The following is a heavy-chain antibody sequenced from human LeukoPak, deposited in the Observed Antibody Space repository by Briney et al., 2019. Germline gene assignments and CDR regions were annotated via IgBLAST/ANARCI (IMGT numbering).Heavy chain of an antibody. CDR1: EFIFSTYW. J-gene: IGHJ6*02. CDR3: ARDQGLRLYDFWSEDYYYGMDV. V-gene: IGHV3-21*01. D-gene: IGHD3-3*01. Sequence: GGSLRLSCAASEFIFSTYWMSWARQAPGKGLEWVSSISSSSSYIYYADSVEGRFTISRDNAKNSLYLQMNSLRAEDTAVYYCARDQGLRLYDFWSEDYYYGMDVWGQGTTVTVSS. CDR2: ISSSSSYI.